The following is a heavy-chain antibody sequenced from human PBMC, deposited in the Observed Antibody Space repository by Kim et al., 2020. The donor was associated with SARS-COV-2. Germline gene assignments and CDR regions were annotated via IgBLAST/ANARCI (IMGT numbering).Heavy chain of an antibody. J-gene: IGHJ4*02. D-gene: IGHD3-10*01. CDR1: GGSFSGYY. Sequence: SQTLSLTCAVYGGSFSGYYWSWIRQPPGKGLEWIGEINHSGSTNYNPSLKSRVTISVDTSKNQFSLKLSSVTAADTAVYYCARGSKRTLYRLLWFGDYFDYWGQGTLVTVSS. V-gene: IGHV4-34*01. CDR3: ARGSKRTLYRLLWFGDYFDY. CDR2: INHSGST.